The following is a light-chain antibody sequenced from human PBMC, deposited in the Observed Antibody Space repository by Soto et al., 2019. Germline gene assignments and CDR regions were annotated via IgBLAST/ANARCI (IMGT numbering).Light chain of an antibody. Sequence: DIQMTQSPSSLSAAIGDRVTITCRASQSIKNYLNWYQHKPGAAPKLLVFGASNLESGVPPRFSGSGSGTEFTLSISSLQPEDFATYYCQQGYSTPPITFGQGTRLEIK. CDR3: QQGYSTPPIT. V-gene: IGKV1-39*01. CDR2: GAS. J-gene: IGKJ5*01. CDR1: QSIKNY.